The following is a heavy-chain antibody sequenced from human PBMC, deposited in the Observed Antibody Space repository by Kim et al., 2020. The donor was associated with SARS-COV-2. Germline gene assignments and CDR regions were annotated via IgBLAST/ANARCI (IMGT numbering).Heavy chain of an antibody. V-gene: IGHV3-21*01. Sequence: GGSLRLSCVASAFTFSSHTLNWVRQAPGKGLEWVSSITTSSRYKYYADSVKGRFTISRDNAKNSLYLQMNSLRAEETAVYYCARDYSPPHYYDSSGYFDHWGQGTLFTVSS. CDR2: ITTSSRYK. D-gene: IGHD3-22*01. CDR3: ARDYSPPHYYDSSGYFDH. J-gene: IGHJ4*02. CDR1: AFTFSSHT.